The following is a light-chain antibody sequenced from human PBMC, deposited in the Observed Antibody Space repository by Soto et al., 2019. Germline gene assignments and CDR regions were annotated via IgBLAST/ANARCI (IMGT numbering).Light chain of an antibody. CDR3: QQYEDWPPQLT. V-gene: IGKV3-15*01. Sequence: EIVMTQSPATLSVSPGEGATLSCRAGQSVGSNLAWYQQKPGQAPRLLIYGASTRATGVPARFSGSWSGTEFTLTISSLQSEDFAVYYCQQYEDWPPQLTFGGGTKVEIK. J-gene: IGKJ4*01. CDR1: QSVGSN. CDR2: GAS.